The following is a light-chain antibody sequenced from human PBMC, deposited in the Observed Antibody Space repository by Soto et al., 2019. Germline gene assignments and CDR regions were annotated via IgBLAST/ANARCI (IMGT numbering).Light chain of an antibody. CDR2: GAS. J-gene: IGKJ1*01. V-gene: IGKV3-20*01. Sequence: DMVLTQSPVSLSLSPGERATLSCRASQSVTRRYLAWSQQKPGQPPRLLIYGASGRATGIPDRFSGSGSGTDFTLTISRLEPEDFAIYYCQQYESSPRTFGQGTKVDIK. CDR1: QSVTRRY. CDR3: QQYESSPRT.